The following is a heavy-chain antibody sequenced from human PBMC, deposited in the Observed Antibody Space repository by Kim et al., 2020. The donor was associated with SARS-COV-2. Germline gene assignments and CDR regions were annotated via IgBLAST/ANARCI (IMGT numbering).Heavy chain of an antibody. CDR1: GGSISSSSYY. J-gene: IGHJ6*02. Sequence: SETLSLTCTVSGGSISSSSYYWGWIRQPPGKGLEWIGSIYYSGSTYYNPSLKSRVTISVDTSKNQFSLKLSSVTAADTAVYYCARPQYSSGWYSLGGYYGMDVWGQGTTVTVSS. CDR3: ARPQYSSGWYSLGGYYGMDV. D-gene: IGHD6-19*01. V-gene: IGHV4-39*01. CDR2: IYYSGST.